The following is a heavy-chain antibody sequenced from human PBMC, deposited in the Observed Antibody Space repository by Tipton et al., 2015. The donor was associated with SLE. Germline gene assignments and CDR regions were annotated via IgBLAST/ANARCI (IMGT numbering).Heavy chain of an antibody. D-gene: IGHD6-13*01. CDR2: ISSSSSYI. CDR3: ARDVIAAAGALDY. J-gene: IGHJ4*02. Sequence: GSLRLSCAASGFTFSSYAMSWVRQAPGKGLEWGASISSSSSYIYYADPVKGRFTISRDNAKNSLYLQMNSLRVEDTAVYYCARDVIAAAGALDYWGQGTLVTVSS. V-gene: IGHV3-21*01. CDR1: GFTFSSYA.